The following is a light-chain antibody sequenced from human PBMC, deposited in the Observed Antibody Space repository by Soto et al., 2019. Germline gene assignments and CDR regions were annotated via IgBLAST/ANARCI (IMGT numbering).Light chain of an antibody. CDR2: DAS. V-gene: IGKV3-20*01. J-gene: IGKJ1*01. CDR1: QSVYSNC. CDR3: QQYGSSPRT. Sequence: EIVLTQSPGTLSLSPGERATLSCRASQSVYSNCLAWYQQKPGQAPRLLIYDASSRAIGIPDRFTGSGSGTDFTLTISRLEPEDFAMYYCQQYGSSPRTFGQGTKVEIK.